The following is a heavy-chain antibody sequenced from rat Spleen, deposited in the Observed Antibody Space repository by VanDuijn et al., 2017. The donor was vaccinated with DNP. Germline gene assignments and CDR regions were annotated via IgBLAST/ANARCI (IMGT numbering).Heavy chain of an antibody. CDR2: MQYNGDT. CDR3: TREGTMMVVGFLDY. J-gene: IGHJ2*01. D-gene: IGHD1-12*02. CDR1: GFSLTAYS. V-gene: IGHV2-8*01. Sequence: QVQLTESGPGLVQPSETLSLTCTVSGFSLTAYSVYWVRQPSGKGLEWMGKMQYNGDTSYNSGLKSRLSISRDISKSQVFLKMNSPQTEDSAIYFCTREGTMMVVGFLDYWGRGVMVTVSS.